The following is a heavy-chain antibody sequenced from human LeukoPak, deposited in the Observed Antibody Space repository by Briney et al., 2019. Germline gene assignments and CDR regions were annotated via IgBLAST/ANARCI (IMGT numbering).Heavy chain of an antibody. V-gene: IGHV3-23*01. CDR1: GFTFSSYG. CDR2: INGSGGST. J-gene: IGHJ4*02. D-gene: IGHD3-22*01. CDR3: AKVGRYYDRSGILDY. Sequence: PGGSLRLSCAASGFTFSSYGMSWVRQAPGKGLEWVSAINGSGGSTYYADSVKGRFTISRDNSKNTLYLQMHSLRAEDTAVYYCAKVGRYYDRSGILDYWGQGTLVPVSS.